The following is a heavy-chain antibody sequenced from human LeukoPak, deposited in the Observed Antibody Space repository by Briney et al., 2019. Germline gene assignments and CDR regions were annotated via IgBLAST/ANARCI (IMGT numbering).Heavy chain of an antibody. CDR3: ARAPYGDNGYTAEVADY. CDR2: IKQDGSEK. CDR1: GFTFSNYW. D-gene: IGHD3-16*01. V-gene: IGHV3-7*03. Sequence: PGGSLRLSCAASGFTFSNYWISWVRQAPGKGLDWVANIKQDGSEKDYVDSVKGRFTISRDNAKNSLYLQMNSLRAEDTAVYYCARAPYGDNGYTAEVADYWGQGTLVTVSS. J-gene: IGHJ4*02.